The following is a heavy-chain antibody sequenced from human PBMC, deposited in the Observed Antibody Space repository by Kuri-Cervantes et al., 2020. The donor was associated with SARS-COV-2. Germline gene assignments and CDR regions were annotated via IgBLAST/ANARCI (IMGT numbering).Heavy chain of an antibody. J-gene: IGHJ4*02. CDR1: GFTFSSYW. CDR3: ARSAPPGIAAAGVDWNFDY. V-gene: IGHV3-7*01. CDR2: IKQDGSEK. D-gene: IGHD6-13*01. Sequence: GESLKISCAASGFTFSSYWMSWVRQAPGKGLEWVANIKQDGSEKYYVDSVKGRFTISRDNAKNTLYLQMNSLRAEDTAVYYCARSAPPGIAAAGVDWNFDYWGQGTLVTVSS.